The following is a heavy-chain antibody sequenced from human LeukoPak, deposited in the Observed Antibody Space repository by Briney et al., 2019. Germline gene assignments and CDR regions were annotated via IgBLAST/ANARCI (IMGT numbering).Heavy chain of an antibody. CDR2: MNLNSGKT. V-gene: IGHV1-8*01. CDR1: GYTSTNFD. J-gene: IGHJ6*02. CDR3: GRGYAMDV. Sequence: GSVQDTCKACGYTSTNFDCNWVGQATGQELEGMGWMNLNSGKTGYRREFQGRVTMITNTSISTAYVELSGLRSEDTAVYYCGRGYAMDVWGQGATVTVSS.